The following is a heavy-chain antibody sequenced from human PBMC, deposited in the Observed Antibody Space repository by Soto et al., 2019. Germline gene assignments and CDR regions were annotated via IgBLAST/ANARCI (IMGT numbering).Heavy chain of an antibody. CDR3: ARGGSSSLPYYYYGMDV. D-gene: IGHD6-13*01. CDR1: GSTFTGDA. V-gene: IGHV1-3*01. CDR2: INAGNGNT. J-gene: IGHJ6*02. Sequence: ASVKVSCQASGSTFTGDAMDWVRQAPGQRLEWMGWINAGNGNTKYSQKFQGRVTITRDTSASTAYMELSSLRSEDTAVYYCARGGSSSLPYYYYGMDVWGQGTTVTVSS.